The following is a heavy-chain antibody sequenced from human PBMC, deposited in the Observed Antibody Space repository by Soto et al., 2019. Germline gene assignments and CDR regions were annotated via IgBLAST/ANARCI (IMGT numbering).Heavy chain of an antibody. CDR3: AKDGGVVGGFDY. CDR2: ISGSGGST. CDR1: GFTFSSYA. J-gene: IGHJ4*02. Sequence: GGSLRLSCAASGFTFSSYAMSWVRQAPGKGLEWVSAISGSGGSTYYADSVKGRFTISRDSSKNTLYLQMNSLRAEDTAVYYCAKDGGVVGGFDYWGQGTLVTVSS. D-gene: IGHD3-16*01. V-gene: IGHV3-23*01.